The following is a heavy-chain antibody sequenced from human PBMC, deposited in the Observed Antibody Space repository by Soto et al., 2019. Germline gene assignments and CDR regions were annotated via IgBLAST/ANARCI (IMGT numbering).Heavy chain of an antibody. Sequence: QMVQSGSEVKKPGASVKVSCKASGYTFTGYYIYWVRQAPGQGLEWMGGIIPIVGTGSYAQKFQGRVTITADEPTTTAYMELSSLRFEDTAVYYCARVVILVPTASTHYYYHMDVWGPGTTVTVSS. D-gene: IGHD2-2*01. V-gene: IGHV1-69*13. CDR1: GYTFTGYY. CDR3: ARVVILVPTASTHYYYHMDV. CDR2: IIPIVGTG. J-gene: IGHJ6*02.